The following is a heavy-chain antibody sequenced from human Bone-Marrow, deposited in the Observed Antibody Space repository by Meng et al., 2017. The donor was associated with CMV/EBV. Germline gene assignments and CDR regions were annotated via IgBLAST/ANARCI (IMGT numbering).Heavy chain of an antibody. Sequence: GGSLRLSCAASGFTFDDYAMHWVRQAPGKGLEWVSGISWNSGSIGYADSVKGRFTISSDNAKNSLYLQMNSLRAEDTPLYYCARDIRAESSGWYSLFYYYGMDVWGQGTTFTVS. CDR2: ISWNSGSI. D-gene: IGHD6-19*01. CDR3: ARDIRAESSGWYSLFYYYGMDV. J-gene: IGHJ6*02. V-gene: IGHV3-9*01. CDR1: GFTFDDYA.